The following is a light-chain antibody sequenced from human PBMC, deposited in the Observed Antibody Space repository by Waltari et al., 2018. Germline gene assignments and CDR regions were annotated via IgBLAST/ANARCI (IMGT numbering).Light chain of an antibody. CDR1: QSISSW. J-gene: IGKJ1*01. CDR3: QQYNSDSRT. CDR2: KAS. Sequence: DIQMTQSPSTLSASVGDRVTITCRASQSISSWLAWYQHKPGKAPKLLIYKASSLESGVPSRFSGSGSGTEFTLTISSLQPDDFATYYCQQYNSDSRTFGQGTKVEIK. V-gene: IGKV1-5*03.